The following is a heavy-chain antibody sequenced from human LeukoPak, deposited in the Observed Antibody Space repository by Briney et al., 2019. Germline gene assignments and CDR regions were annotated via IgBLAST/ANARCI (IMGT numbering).Heavy chain of an antibody. V-gene: IGHV3-30-3*01. Sequence: GGSLRLSCAAAGSAFTFSSYAMHWVRQAPGKGLEWVAVISYDGSNKYYADSVKGRFTISRDNSKNTLYLQMNSLRAEDTAVYYCARSGSYYVYYYYGMDVWGQGTTVTVSS. D-gene: IGHD1-26*01. J-gene: IGHJ6*02. CDR2: ISYDGSNK. CDR3: ARSGSYYVYYYYGMDV. CDR1: AFTFSSYA.